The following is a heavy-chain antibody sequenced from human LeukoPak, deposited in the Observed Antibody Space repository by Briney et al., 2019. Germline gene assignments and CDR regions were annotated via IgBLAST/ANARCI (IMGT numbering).Heavy chain of an antibody. CDR1: GFNFSTYG. Sequence: PGGTLRLSCAASGFNFSTYGMSWVRQAPGKGLEWVSSISRNSRYIYYADSMRGRFTISRDNAKNSLYLQMNSLKPEDTAVYYCARVAEAAAFDSWGQGTLVTVSS. CDR2: ISRNSRYI. J-gene: IGHJ4*02. V-gene: IGHV3-21*06. CDR3: ARVAEAAAFDS. D-gene: IGHD6-13*01.